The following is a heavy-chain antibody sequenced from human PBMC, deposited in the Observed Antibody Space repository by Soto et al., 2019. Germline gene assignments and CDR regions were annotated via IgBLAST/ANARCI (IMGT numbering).Heavy chain of an antibody. CDR1: GGSISSSSYY. J-gene: IGHJ5*02. V-gene: IGHV4-39*01. D-gene: IGHD3-10*01. CDR3: ACQDVSYIPMVPPTGWFDP. CDR2: IYSLGNT. Sequence: PSETLSLTCTVSGGSISSSSYYWGRIRQPPGQGLEWLGTIYSLGNTYYNPSLKSRVTISVDKSKSQLFLKLSSVTAADTAVYYWACQDVSYIPMVPPTGWFDPWGQGTRVTVS.